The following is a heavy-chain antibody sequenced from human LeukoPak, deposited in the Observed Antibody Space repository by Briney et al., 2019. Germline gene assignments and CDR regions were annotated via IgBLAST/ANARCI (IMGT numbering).Heavy chain of an antibody. CDR1: GYTFTGYY. Sequence: ASVKVSCKASGYTFTGYYMHWVRQAPGQGLEWMGIINPSGGSTSYAQKFQGRVTMTRDTSTSTVYMELSSLRSEDTAVYYCAREPKPNYYDSSGYYLLDYWGQGTLVTVSS. V-gene: IGHV1-46*01. CDR3: AREPKPNYYDSSGYYLLDY. CDR2: INPSGGST. D-gene: IGHD3-22*01. J-gene: IGHJ4*02.